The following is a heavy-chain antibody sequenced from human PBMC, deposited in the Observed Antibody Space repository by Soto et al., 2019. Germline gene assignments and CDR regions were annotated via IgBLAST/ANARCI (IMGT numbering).Heavy chain of an antibody. D-gene: IGHD2-2*01. Sequence: SDTLSRTCTVSFCSIRSYYWSWIRQPPGKGLEWIGYIYYSGSTNYNPSLKSRVTISVDTSKNQFSLKVNSVTAADTAVYYCARGRLVPAVNFDYWGQGALVTVS. CDR3: ARGRLVPAVNFDY. V-gene: IGHV4-59*12. J-gene: IGHJ4*02. CDR1: FCSIRSYY. CDR2: IYYSGST.